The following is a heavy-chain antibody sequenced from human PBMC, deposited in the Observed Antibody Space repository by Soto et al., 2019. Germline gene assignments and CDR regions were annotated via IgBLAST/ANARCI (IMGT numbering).Heavy chain of an antibody. Sequence: ETLSLTCAVYGGSFSGYYWSWIRQPPGKGLEWIGEINHSGSTNYNPSLKSRVTISVDTSKNQFSLKLSSVTAADTAVYYCARGSGAAAGIFDYWGQGTLVTVS. CDR2: INHSGST. CDR1: GGSFSGYY. D-gene: IGHD6-13*01. CDR3: ARGSGAAAGIFDY. V-gene: IGHV4-34*01. J-gene: IGHJ4*02.